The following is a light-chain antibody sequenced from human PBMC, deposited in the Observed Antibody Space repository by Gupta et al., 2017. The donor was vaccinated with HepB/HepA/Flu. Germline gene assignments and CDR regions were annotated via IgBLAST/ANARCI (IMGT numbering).Light chain of an antibody. CDR2: GAS. CDR3: QHYNNWPPTT. Sequence: IVMTPSPATLSLSPGERATLSCRASQSVSGNLAWYQQKPGQAPRLLIYGASTRATGIPGRFSGSGSGTEFTLTISSLQSQDFAVYYCQHYNNWPPTTFGGGTKVEIK. J-gene: IGKJ4*01. CDR1: QSVSGN. V-gene: IGKV3-15*01.